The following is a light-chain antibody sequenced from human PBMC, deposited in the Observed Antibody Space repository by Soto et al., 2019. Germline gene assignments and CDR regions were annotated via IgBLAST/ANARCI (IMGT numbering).Light chain of an antibody. CDR2: AAS. J-gene: IGKJ1*01. CDR1: QSISSY. Sequence: DIQMTQSPSSLSASVGDRVTITCRASQSISSYLNWYQQKPGKAPKLLIYAASSLQSGVPSRFSGSGSGTDFTLTISSLQPEDFATYYCQQSYRRRTFGQGTKV. CDR3: QQSYRRRT. V-gene: IGKV1-39*01.